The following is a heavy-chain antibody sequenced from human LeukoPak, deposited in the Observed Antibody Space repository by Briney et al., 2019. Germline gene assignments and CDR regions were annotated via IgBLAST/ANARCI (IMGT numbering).Heavy chain of an antibody. D-gene: IGHD3-9*01. J-gene: IGHJ5*02. CDR3: VTQTPSTVLRYFDWVREENWFDP. Sequence: SETLSLTCAVYGGSFSGHYWSWIRQPPGKGLEWIGEINPSGSTNYKSSLKSRVTISLDTSKNQFSLKLSSVTAADTAVYYCVTQTPSTVLRYFDWVREENWFDPWGQGTLVTVSS. V-gene: IGHV4-34*01. CDR1: GGSFSGHY. CDR2: INPSGST.